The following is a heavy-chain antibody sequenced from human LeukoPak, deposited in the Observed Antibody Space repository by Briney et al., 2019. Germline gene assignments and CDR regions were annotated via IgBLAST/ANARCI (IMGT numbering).Heavy chain of an antibody. V-gene: IGHV3-7*01. CDR2: IKQDGSEK. D-gene: IGHD6-13*01. J-gene: IGHJ4*02. CDR3: ARDLTGSSSYPLESWTGFDY. Sequence: GGSLRLSCAASGFTFSSYWMSWVRQAPGKGLEWVANIKQDGSEKYYVDSVKGRFTISRDNAKNSLYLQMNSLRAEDTAVYYCARDLTGSSSYPLESWTGFDYSGQGTLVTVYS. CDR1: GFTFSSYW.